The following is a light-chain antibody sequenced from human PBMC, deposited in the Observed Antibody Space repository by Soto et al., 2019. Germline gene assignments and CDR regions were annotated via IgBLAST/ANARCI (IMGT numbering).Light chain of an antibody. V-gene: IGLV2-14*03. Sequence: QSVLTQPASVSGSPGQSIIISCTGSSSDVCGSNYVSWYQQHPGKAPKLIIYDVSNRTSGVSNRFSGSKSGNTASLTISGLQAEDEADYYCSSYTSSSTRVFGGGTKLTVL. CDR1: SSDVCGSNY. J-gene: IGLJ2*01. CDR3: SSYTSSSTRV. CDR2: DVS.